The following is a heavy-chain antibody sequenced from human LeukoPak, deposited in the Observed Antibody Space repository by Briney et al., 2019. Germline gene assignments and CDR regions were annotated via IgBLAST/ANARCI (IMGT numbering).Heavy chain of an antibody. D-gene: IGHD2-2*02. CDR1: GFTFSSYW. CDR3: ARLSRGYCYGPTCYTEPGAGH. Sequence: SGGSLRLSCAASGFTFSSYWMSWVRQAPGKGLEWVANIMQDGSEKYYVDSVKGRFTISRDDAKSSVYLQMYSLRAEDTALYYCARLSRGYCYGPTCYTEPGAGHWGQGTQVIVSS. J-gene: IGHJ4*02. CDR2: IMQDGSEK. V-gene: IGHV3-7*01.